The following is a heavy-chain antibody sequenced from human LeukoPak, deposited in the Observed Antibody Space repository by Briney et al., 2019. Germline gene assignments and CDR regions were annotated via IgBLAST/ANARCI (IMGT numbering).Heavy chain of an antibody. CDR3: ARDNSGWSVDY. Sequence: GASVTVSCKASGYTFSSYYMHWVRQAPGQGLEWMGIISPSGDYTRYAQKLQGGVSMTLDTSTSTVYMELNSLESEDTAMYYCARDNSGWSVDYWGQGTLVTVTS. CDR1: GYTFSSYY. V-gene: IGHV1-46*04. CDR2: ISPSGDYT. D-gene: IGHD6-19*01. J-gene: IGHJ4*02.